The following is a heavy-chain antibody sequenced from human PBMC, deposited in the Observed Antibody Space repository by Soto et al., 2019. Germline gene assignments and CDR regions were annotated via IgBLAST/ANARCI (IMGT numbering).Heavy chain of an antibody. CDR2: ISAYNGNI. V-gene: IGHV1-18*01. CDR1: GYTFTTYG. J-gene: IGHJ5*02. D-gene: IGHD6-6*01. Sequence: QVQLVQSGAEVKKPGASGKVSCKASGYTFTTYGINWVRQAPGQGLEWMGWISAYNGNINYAEKFQGRVTMTTDTSTSTAHMELRSLRSDDTAVYYCARDTIAVRPGWFDPWGQGTLVAVSS. CDR3: ARDTIAVRPGWFDP.